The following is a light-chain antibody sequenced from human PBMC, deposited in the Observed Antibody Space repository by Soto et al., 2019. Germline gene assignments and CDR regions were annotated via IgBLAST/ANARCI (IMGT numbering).Light chain of an antibody. CDR1: SGHSSYI. J-gene: IGLJ2*01. V-gene: IGLV4-60*03. CDR2: LEGSGSY. Sequence: QPVLTQSSSASASLGSSVKLTCTLSSGHSSYIIAWHQQQPGKAPRYLMKLEGSGSYNKGSGVPDRFSGSSSGADRYLTISNLQSEDEADYYCEIWDSNTVVFRGGTQLTVL. CDR3: EIWDSNTVV.